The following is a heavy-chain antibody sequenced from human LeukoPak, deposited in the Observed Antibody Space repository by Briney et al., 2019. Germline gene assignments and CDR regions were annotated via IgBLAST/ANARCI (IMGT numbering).Heavy chain of an antibody. CDR2: ISDTGST. V-gene: IGHV4-59*01. D-gene: IGHD1-26*01. CDR1: GDSISRYY. J-gene: IGHJ4*02. Sequence: SETLSLTCTVSGDSISRYYWSWIRQPPGKRLEWIGYISDTGSTNYNPSLKSRVTISVDTSNNQFSLKLTSVTAADTAMYYCVRGGVQSYDCWGQGTLVTVS. CDR3: VRGGVQSYDC.